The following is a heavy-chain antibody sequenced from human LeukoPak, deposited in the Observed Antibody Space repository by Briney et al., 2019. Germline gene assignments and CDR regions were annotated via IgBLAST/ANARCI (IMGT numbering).Heavy chain of an antibody. J-gene: IGHJ4*02. Sequence: RASETLSLTCTVSGGSISSSSYYWGWIRQPPGKGLEWIGSIYYSGSTYYNPSLKSRVTISVDTPKNQFSLKLSSVTAADTAVYYCARRPMVRGRNFDYWGQGTLVTVSS. CDR3: ARRPMVRGRNFDY. V-gene: IGHV4-39*07. CDR2: IYYSGST. D-gene: IGHD3-10*01. CDR1: GGSISSSSYY.